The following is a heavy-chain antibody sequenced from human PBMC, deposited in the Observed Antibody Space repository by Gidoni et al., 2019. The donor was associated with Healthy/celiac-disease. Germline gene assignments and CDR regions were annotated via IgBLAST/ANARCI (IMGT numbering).Heavy chain of an antibody. CDR3: ARHHHTH. V-gene: IGHV5-10-1*03. D-gene: IGHD2-2*02. J-gene: IGHJ4*02. Sequence: EVQLVRCRAEVKLPGESLRISGKGAGYSFTSYWISWVRQMPGKGLEWMGMIDPSDSYTNYSPSFQGHVTISADKSISTAYLQWSSLKASDTAMYYCARHHHTHWGQGTLVTVSS. CDR2: IDPSDSYT. CDR1: GYSFTSYW.